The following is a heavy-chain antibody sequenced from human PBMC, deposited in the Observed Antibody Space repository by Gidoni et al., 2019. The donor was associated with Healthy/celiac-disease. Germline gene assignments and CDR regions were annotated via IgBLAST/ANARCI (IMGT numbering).Heavy chain of an antibody. CDR2: ISGSGGST. CDR3: ARRPSRFLERYCSGGSCYPDY. J-gene: IGHJ4*02. Sequence: EVQLLESGGGLVQPGGSLRLSCAASGFTFSSYAMSWVRQAPGKGLEWVSAISGSGGSTYYADSVKGRFTISRDNSKNTLYLQMNSLRAEDTAVYYCARRPSRFLERYCSGGSCYPDYWGQGTLVTVSS. D-gene: IGHD2-15*01. CDR1: GFTFSSYA. V-gene: IGHV3-23*01.